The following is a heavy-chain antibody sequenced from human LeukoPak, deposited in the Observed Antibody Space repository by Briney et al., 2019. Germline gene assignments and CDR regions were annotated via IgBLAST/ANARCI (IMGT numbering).Heavy chain of an antibody. CDR3: ARQGYTVSYYFLDY. J-gene: IGHJ4*02. Sequence: SETLSLTCDVSGGSMRSYWWGWVRQPAGKGLEWIGRVYPTGSTRINPSLKSRLTMSMDTSTNQFSMKLTSVTAADTAVYFCARQGYTVSYYFLDYWSQGTLVTVSS. CDR1: GGSMRSYW. CDR2: VYPTGST. D-gene: IGHD1-26*01. V-gene: IGHV4-4*07.